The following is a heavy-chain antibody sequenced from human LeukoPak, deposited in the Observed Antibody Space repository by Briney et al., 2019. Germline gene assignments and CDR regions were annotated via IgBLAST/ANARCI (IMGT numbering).Heavy chain of an antibody. Sequence: SETLSLTCTVSGGSISSSSYYWGWIRQPPGKGLEWIGSIYYSGSTYYNPSLKSRVTISVDTSKNQFSLKLSSVTAADTAVYYCASGGYSYGFSSPPGVNFDYWGQGTLVTVSS. D-gene: IGHD5-18*01. V-gene: IGHV4-39*07. CDR2: IYYSGST. J-gene: IGHJ4*02. CDR1: GGSISSSSYY. CDR3: ASGGYSYGFSSPPGVNFDY.